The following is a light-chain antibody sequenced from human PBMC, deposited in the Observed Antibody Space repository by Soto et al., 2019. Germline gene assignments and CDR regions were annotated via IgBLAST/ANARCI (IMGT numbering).Light chain of an antibody. J-gene: IGLJ3*02. CDR2: LNSDGSH. V-gene: IGLV4-69*01. Sequence: QPVLTQSPSASASLGASVKLTCTLSSGHSSYAIAWHQQQPEKGPRYLMKLNSDGSHSXXXXXXXRFSGSSSGAERYLTISSLQSEDEADYYCQTWGTGIRVFGGGTKLTVL. CDR1: SGHSSYA. CDR3: QTWGTGIRV.